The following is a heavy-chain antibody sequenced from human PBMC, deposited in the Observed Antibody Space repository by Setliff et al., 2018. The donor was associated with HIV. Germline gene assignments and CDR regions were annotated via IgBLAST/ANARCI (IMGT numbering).Heavy chain of an antibody. CDR2: MHHSGSS. Sequence: SETLSLTCTVSGGSISSYYWGWIRQSPGKGLEWIGTMHHSGSSNYNPSLQSRITMSVDTSKNQFSLKLNSVTAADTAVYYCAREGWSDHYYYYMDVWDKGTTVTVSS. V-gene: IGHV4-59*12. D-gene: IGHD2-15*01. CDR3: AREGWSDHYYYYMDV. CDR1: GGSISSYY. J-gene: IGHJ6*03.